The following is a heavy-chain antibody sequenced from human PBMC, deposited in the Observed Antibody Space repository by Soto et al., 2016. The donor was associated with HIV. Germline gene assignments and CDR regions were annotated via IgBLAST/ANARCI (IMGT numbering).Heavy chain of an antibody. D-gene: IGHD6-19*01. CDR3: ARHEAVFHH. Sequence: EVQLVESGGGLVQPGGSLRLSCAASGFTVSSNYMSWVRQAPGKGLEWVSIIYNDGSTYYADSVKGRFTISRDNSQNTLYLQMNSLRVEDTAVYYCARHEAVFHHWGQGTLVTVSS. V-gene: IGHV3-66*04. J-gene: IGHJ1*01. CDR2: IYNDGST. CDR1: GFTVSSNY.